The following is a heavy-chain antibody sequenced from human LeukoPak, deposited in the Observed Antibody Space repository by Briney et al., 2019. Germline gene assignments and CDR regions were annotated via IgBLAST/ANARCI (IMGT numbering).Heavy chain of an antibody. CDR3: ARGPIAAVAFFDY. V-gene: IGHV1-3*01. D-gene: IGHD6-13*01. Sequence: GASVKVSCKASGYTFTNYAIHWVRQAPGRRLEWMGWINADNGDTKYLQRFQGRVTITRDTSASTAYMELSSLRYEDTAVFYCARGPIAAVAFFDYWGQGTLVSVSS. CDR1: GYTFTNYA. J-gene: IGHJ4*02. CDR2: INADNGDT.